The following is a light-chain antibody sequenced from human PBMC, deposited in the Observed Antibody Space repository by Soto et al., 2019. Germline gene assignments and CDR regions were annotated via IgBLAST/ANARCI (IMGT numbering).Light chain of an antibody. J-gene: IGKJ3*01. V-gene: IGKV3-11*01. Sequence: EIVLTQSPAPLSLSPGERATLSCRASQTVSSYFPWYQQKPGQAPRLLIYDPSNRPTGIPARVSRSGSGTDVTLTIGNRQPEDFAVYYCQQRSNWPPVFTFGPGTKVDIK. CDR2: DPS. CDR1: QTVSSY. CDR3: QQRSNWPPVFT.